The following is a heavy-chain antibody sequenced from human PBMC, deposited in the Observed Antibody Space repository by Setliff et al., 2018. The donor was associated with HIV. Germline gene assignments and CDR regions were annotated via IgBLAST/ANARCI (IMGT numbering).Heavy chain of an antibody. CDR3: ARFPNPSQIVVIMPPDY. Sequence: ASVKVSCKASGYSFTSYGISWVRQAPGQGLEWMGWISAYNGNKNYAQNLQDRVTMTTDTSTSTAYMKLRSLRFDDTAVYYCARFPNPSQIVVIMPPDYWGQGTLVTVSS. J-gene: IGHJ4*02. CDR1: GYSFTSYG. CDR2: ISAYNGNK. D-gene: IGHD3-22*01. V-gene: IGHV1-18*01.